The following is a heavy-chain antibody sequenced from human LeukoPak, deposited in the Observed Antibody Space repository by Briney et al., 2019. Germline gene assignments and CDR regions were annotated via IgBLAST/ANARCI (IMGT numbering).Heavy chain of an antibody. CDR3: ATRPADGSWYGVLDF. CDR1: GVSMTGYY. J-gene: IGHJ4*01. Sequence: PSETLSLTCSVSGVSMTGYYWSWIRQAPGKAPEWIGYIYSSGSTNYNPSLNSRVTMSLDASKNQFSLKLTFVTAADTAVYYCATRPADGSWYGVLDFWSRGTLVTVSS. CDR2: IYSSGST. V-gene: IGHV4-59*01. D-gene: IGHD3-10*01.